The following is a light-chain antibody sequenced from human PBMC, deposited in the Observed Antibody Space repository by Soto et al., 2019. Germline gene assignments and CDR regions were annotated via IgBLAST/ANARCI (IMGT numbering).Light chain of an antibody. J-gene: IGLJ3*02. Sequence: QSVLTQSPSASASLGASDKLTCTLSSGHSSYAIAWHQQQPEKGPRYLMKLNSDGSHSKGDGIPDRFSGSSSGAERYLTISSLQSEDEADYYCQTWGTGLLVFGGGTKLTVL. CDR2: LNSDGSH. V-gene: IGLV4-69*01. CDR3: QTWGTGLLV. CDR1: SGHSSYA.